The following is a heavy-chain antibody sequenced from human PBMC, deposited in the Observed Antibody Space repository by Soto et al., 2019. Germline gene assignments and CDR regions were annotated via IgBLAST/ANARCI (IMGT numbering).Heavy chain of an antibody. V-gene: IGHV5-51*01. D-gene: IGHD3-22*01. CDR1: EYSFSTYW. J-gene: IGHJ4*02. CDR2: IYPGDSDT. CDR3: ARRHYYGTSSLFDS. Sequence: EVQLVQSGGEVKKPGESLKISCKGSEYSFSTYWIGWVRQMPGKGLEWMGIIYPGDSDTRYTPSFEGQVTISVDKSITTAYLQWRSLKASDTAMYYCARRHYYGTSSLFDSWGQGTLVTVSS.